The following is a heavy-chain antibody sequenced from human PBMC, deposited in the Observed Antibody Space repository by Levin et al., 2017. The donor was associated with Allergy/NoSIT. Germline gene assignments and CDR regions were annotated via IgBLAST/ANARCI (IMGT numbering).Heavy chain of an antibody. Sequence: GGSLRLSCAASGFTFSSYEMNWVRQAPGKGLEWVSYISSSGSTIYYADSVKGRFTISRDNAKNSLYLQMNSLRAEDTAVYYCARGAARFLEWLLQRWFDPWGQGTLVTVSS. CDR2: ISSSGSTI. CDR3: ARGAARFLEWLLQRWFDP. V-gene: IGHV3-48*03. J-gene: IGHJ5*02. CDR1: GFTFSSYE. D-gene: IGHD3-3*01.